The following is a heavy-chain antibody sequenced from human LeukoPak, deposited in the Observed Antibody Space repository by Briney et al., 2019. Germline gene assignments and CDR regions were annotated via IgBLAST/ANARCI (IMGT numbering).Heavy chain of an antibody. V-gene: IGHV4-39*01. CDR3: ARHAGGIAAAGTRSFDY. J-gene: IGHJ4*01. CDR1: GASFSSSTYY. D-gene: IGHD6-13*01. CDR2: IYYSGST. Sequence: SETLSLTCTVSGASFSSSTYYWGWIRQPPGKGLEWIGSIYYSGSTYYNPSLKSRVTMSVDTSKNQFSLKLSSVTAADTAVYYCARHAGGIAAAGTRSFDYWGQEPWSPSPQ.